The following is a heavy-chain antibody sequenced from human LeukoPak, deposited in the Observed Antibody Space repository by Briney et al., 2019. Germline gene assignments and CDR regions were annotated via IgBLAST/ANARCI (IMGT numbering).Heavy chain of an antibody. CDR2: IYYSGST. CDR3: ARGIATITQDSFDI. D-gene: IGHD1-14*01. V-gene: IGHV4-39*07. J-gene: IGHJ3*02. Sequence: PSETLSLTCTVSGGSISSSSYYWGWIRQPPGKGLEWIGSIYYSGSTYYNPSLKSRVTMSVDTSKNQFSLRLRSVTAADTALYYCARGIATITQDSFDIWGLGTMVTVSS. CDR1: GGSISSSSYY.